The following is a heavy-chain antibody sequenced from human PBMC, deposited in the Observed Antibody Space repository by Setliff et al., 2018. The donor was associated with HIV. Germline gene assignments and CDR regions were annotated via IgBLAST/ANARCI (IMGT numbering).Heavy chain of an antibody. J-gene: IGHJ4*02. Sequence: LSLTCTVSGDSITTGVYYWSWIRQHAGQGLEWIGHIYDNEKTFYNPSLKSRVTITVDTSKNQISLQLHSVPAEDTALYSCARLPQDWGQGTLVTVS. CDR3: ARLPQD. V-gene: IGHV4-61*09. CDR1: GDSITTGVYY. CDR2: IYDNEKT.